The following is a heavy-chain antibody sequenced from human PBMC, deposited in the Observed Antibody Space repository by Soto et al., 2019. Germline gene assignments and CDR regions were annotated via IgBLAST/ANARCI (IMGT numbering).Heavy chain of an antibody. Sequence: SDTRSLTCPVSGASVSSGSYYWGWVRQRPGRGLEWIGYIYESGYTYYNTSLKSRLTISLDRSNNQFSLGLTSVTAADTAVYYCVRALRHTAIVYPWFDPWGQGTLVTVSS. CDR2: IYESGYT. V-gene: IGHV4-31*03. J-gene: IGHJ5*02. D-gene: IGHD5-18*01. CDR3: VRALRHTAIVYPWFDP. CDR1: GASVSSGSYY.